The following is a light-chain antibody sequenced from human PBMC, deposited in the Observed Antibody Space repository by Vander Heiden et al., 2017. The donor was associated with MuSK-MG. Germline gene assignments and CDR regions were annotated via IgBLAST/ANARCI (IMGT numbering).Light chain of an antibody. J-gene: IGKJ3*01. CDR1: QDISNY. CDR2: DAS. V-gene: IGKV1-33*01. Sequence: DTQVTQSPSSLSPSVGDRVPITCQTSQDISNYLNWYQQISGKAPKLLIYDASKLATGVPSRVCGSGSATDFTFTISSLEPEDVATYYCQHQRAFGHGTKLDIK. CDR3: QHQRA.